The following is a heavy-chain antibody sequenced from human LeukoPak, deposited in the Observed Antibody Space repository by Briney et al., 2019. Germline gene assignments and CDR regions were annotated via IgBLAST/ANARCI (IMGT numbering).Heavy chain of an antibody. J-gene: IGHJ4*02. D-gene: IGHD6-6*01. CDR3: AGRIAGRPFGY. CDR1: GGSISSSSYY. Sequence: SETLSLTCTVSGGSISSSSYYWGWIRQPPGKGLEWIGSIYYSGSTYYNPSLKSRVTISVDTSKNQFSLKLSSVTAADTAVYYCAGRIAGRPFGYWGQGTLVTVSS. V-gene: IGHV4-39*07. CDR2: IYYSGST.